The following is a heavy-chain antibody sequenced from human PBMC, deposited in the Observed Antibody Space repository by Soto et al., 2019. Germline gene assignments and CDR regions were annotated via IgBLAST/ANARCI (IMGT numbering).Heavy chain of an antibody. J-gene: IGHJ4*02. CDR3: GKGGGLDE. CDR2: ISGSDQST. D-gene: IGHD1-26*01. Sequence: EVQLLESGGGLVQPGGSLRLSCAASGFPFSTYDMSWVRQAPGKGLEWVSVISGSDQSTYYADSLNGRFTISRDNSKNTVYLQMANVRGEEPAVYLCGKGGGLDEWGQGTLVTVSS. V-gene: IGHV3-23*01. CDR1: GFPFSTYD.